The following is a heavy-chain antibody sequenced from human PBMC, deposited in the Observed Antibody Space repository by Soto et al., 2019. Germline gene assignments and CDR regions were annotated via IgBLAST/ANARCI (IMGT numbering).Heavy chain of an antibody. D-gene: IGHD2-15*01. CDR3: ARGYDVVVLVATQNPRIWFDP. CDR1: GGSLSGYY. V-gene: IGHV4-34*12. J-gene: IGHJ5*02. CDR2: IIHSGST. Sequence: SETLSLTCAVYGGSLSGYYWSWVRQPPGEGLEWIGEIIHSGSTDYNPSLKSRVTISVDTSKNQFSLKLNSVTAADTAVYYCARGYDVVVLVATQNPRIWFDPWGQGTLVTVSS.